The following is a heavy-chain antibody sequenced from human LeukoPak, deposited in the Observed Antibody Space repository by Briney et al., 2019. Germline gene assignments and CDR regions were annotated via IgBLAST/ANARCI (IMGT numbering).Heavy chain of an antibody. D-gene: IGHD3-3*01. CDR2: MAYSGSS. CDR3: ARHDFWSGNYGENYFDY. Sequence: SETLSLTCTVSGGSISSSSYSWGWIRQPPGKGLEWIGSMAYSGSSYYNPPLKSRVTITVDTSKNQFSLKLTSVTAADTAMYYCARHDFWSGNYGENYFDYWGQGILVTVSS. V-gene: IGHV4-39*01. J-gene: IGHJ4*02. CDR1: GGSISSSSYS.